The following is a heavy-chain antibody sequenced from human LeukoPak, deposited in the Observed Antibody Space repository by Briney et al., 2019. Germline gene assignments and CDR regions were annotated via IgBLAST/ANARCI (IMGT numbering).Heavy chain of an antibody. Sequence: SETLSLTCTVSGGSLSTSSYYWGWIRQPPGKGLEWIASIYYSGSTYYNSSLKSRVTISVGTSKDQFSLKVYSVTAADTAVYYCARSGYSYGPYWYFDLWGRGTLVTVSS. D-gene: IGHD5-18*01. CDR2: IYYSGST. CDR1: GGSLSTSSYY. J-gene: IGHJ2*01. CDR3: ARSGYSYGPYWYFDL. V-gene: IGHV4-39*01.